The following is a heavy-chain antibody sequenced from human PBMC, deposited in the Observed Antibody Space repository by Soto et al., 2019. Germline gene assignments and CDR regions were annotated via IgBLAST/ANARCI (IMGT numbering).Heavy chain of an antibody. CDR2: INAGSGHT. CDR3: ARVPISSAYDILTGPLDY. Sequence: EASVKVSCKASGYTFTSYAMHWVRQAPGQRLEWMGWINAGSGHTKYSQKFQGRVTITRDTSASTAYMELSSLRSEDTTVYYCARVPISSAYDILTGPLDYWGQGTLVTVSS. CDR1: GYTFTSYA. D-gene: IGHD3-9*01. J-gene: IGHJ4*02. V-gene: IGHV1-3*01.